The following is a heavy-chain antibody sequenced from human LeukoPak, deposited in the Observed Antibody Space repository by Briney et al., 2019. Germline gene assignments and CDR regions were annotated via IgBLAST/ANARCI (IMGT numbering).Heavy chain of an antibody. Sequence: SETLSLTCAVSGYYWGWIRQPPGKGLEWIGSMYHDGRTYYNPSLKSRVTISVDTSKNQFSLKLNSVTAADTAVYFCVRQKITTSDYWGQGTLVTVPS. J-gene: IGHJ4*02. CDR3: VRQKITTSDY. CDR1: GYY. V-gene: IGHV4-38-2*01. CDR2: MYHDGRT. D-gene: IGHD3-16*01.